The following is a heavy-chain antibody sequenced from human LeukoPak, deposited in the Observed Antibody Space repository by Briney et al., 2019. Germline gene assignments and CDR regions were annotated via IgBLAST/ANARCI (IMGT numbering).Heavy chain of an antibody. CDR2: INEDGSQK. V-gene: IGHV3-7*01. CDR1: GITFTNYW. Sequence: AGGSLRLSCAASGITFTNYWMIWVRQAPGKGPEWVANINEDGSQKYYVGSVEGRFTISRDNAENSVFLQMNSLRAEDTALYYCASSSYSSSSSWGQGTLVTVSS. D-gene: IGHD6-6*01. CDR3: ASSSYSSSSS. J-gene: IGHJ5*02.